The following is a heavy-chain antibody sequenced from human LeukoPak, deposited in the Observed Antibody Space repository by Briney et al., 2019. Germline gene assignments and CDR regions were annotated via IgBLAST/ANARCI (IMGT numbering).Heavy chain of an antibody. J-gene: IGHJ4*02. CDR3: ARERLGPTGGE. CDR2: IYSGGST. V-gene: IGHV3-66*01. Sequence: GGSLRLSCAVSGFSVSSHYMSWVRQAPGKGLECVSVIYSGGSTYYADSVKGRFTISRDNSKNTVYLQMNSLRAEDTAVYYCARERLGPTGGEWGQGTLVTVSS. CDR1: GFSVSSHY. D-gene: IGHD1-26*01.